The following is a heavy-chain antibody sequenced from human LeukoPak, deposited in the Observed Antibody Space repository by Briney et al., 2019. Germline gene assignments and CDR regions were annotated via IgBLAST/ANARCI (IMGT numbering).Heavy chain of an antibody. Sequence: GGSLRLSCAASGFTFSSYGMSWVRQAPGKGREWVSAISGIGGSTYYADSVKGRFTISRDNSKNTLYLQMNSLRAEDTAVYYCATYRQVLLPFESWGQGTLVTVSS. CDR3: ATYRQVLLPFES. D-gene: IGHD2-8*02. CDR2: ISGIGGST. V-gene: IGHV3-23*01. CDR1: GFTFSSYG. J-gene: IGHJ4*02.